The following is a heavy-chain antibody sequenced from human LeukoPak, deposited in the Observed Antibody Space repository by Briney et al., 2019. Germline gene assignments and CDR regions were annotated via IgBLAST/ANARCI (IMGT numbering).Heavy chain of an antibody. CDR3: ARPPGIAAAWFDP. D-gene: IGHD6-13*01. Sequence: SETLSLTCTVSGGSISSSSYYWGWIRQPPGKGLEWIGSIYYSGSTYYNPSLKSRVTISVDTSKNQFSLRLSSVTAADTAVYYCARPPGIAAAWFDPWGQGTLVTVSS. J-gene: IGHJ5*02. CDR1: GGSISSSSYY. CDR2: IYYSGST. V-gene: IGHV4-39*01.